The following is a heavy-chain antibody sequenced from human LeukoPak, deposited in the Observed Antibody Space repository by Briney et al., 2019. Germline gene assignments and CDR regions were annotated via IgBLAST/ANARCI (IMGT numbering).Heavy chain of an antibody. Sequence: XXXXISWVRQAPGXGLEWMGWISAYNGNTNYAQKLQGRVTMTTDTSTSTAYMELRSLRSDDTAVYYCARLYSNWFDPWGQGTLVTVSS. CDR2: ISAYNGNT. CDR1: XXXX. D-gene: IGHD2-8*01. J-gene: IGHJ5*02. CDR3: ARLYSNWFDP. V-gene: IGHV1-18*01.